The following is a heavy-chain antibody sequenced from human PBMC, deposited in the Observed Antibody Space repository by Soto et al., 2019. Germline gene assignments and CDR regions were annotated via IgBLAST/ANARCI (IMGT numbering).Heavy chain of an antibody. V-gene: IGHV3-30-3*01. D-gene: IGHD6-13*01. J-gene: IGHJ6*02. Sequence: QVQLVESGGGVVQPGRSLRLSCAASGFTFSSYAMHWVRQAPGKGLEWVAVISYDGSNKYYADSVKGRFTISRDNSKNTLYLQMNSLRAEDTAVYYCARDKRASSSWHYYYYYGMDVWGQGTTVTVSS. CDR2: ISYDGSNK. CDR1: GFTFSSYA. CDR3: ARDKRASSSWHYYYYYGMDV.